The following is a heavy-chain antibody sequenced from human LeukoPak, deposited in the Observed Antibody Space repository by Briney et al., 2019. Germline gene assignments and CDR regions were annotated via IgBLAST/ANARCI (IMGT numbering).Heavy chain of an antibody. D-gene: IGHD6-19*01. CDR2: IRYDGSNK. CDR3: ARDKGYSSGWYEAY. CDR1: GFTFSSYG. V-gene: IGHV3-30*02. J-gene: IGHJ4*02. Sequence: GGSLRLSCAASGFTFSSYGMHWVRQAPGKGLEWVTFIRYDGSNKYYADSVKGRFTISRDNAKNSLYLQMNSLRAEDTAVYYCARDKGYSSGWYEAYWGQGTLVTVSS.